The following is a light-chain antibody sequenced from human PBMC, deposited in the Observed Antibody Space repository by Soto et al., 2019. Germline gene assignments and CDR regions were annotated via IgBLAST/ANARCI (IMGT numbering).Light chain of an antibody. V-gene: IGKV3D-15*01. CDR1: HSVSSN. Sequence: EIVMTQSPATLSVSPGERATLSCRASHSVSSNLAWYQQKPGQAPRLLIYGASTRATGIPARFSGSGSGTEFTLTISSLQSEDFAVYYCLQYSNWPYTFGQGTKLEIK. J-gene: IGKJ2*01. CDR3: LQYSNWPYT. CDR2: GAS.